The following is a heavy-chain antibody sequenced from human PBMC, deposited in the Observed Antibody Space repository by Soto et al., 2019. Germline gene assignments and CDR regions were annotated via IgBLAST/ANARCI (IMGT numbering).Heavy chain of an antibody. Sequence: QVQLVQSGAEVKKPGASVKVSCKASGYTFTSYGISWVRQAPGQGLEWMGWISAYNGNTNYAPKLQGRVTMTTDTSTSTAYMELRSLRSDDTAVYYCASRGYCSGGSCYSYPGGYGMDVWGQGTTVTVSS. D-gene: IGHD2-15*01. J-gene: IGHJ6*02. CDR2: ISAYNGNT. CDR3: ASRGYCSGGSCYSYPGGYGMDV. CDR1: GYTFTSYG. V-gene: IGHV1-18*01.